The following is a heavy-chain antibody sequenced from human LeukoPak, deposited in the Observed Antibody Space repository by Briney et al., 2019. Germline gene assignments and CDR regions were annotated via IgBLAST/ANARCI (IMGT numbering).Heavy chain of an antibody. V-gene: IGHV3-53*01. CDR2: IYSGATT. D-gene: IGHD3-3*02. CDR1: GFSVSTKY. Sequence: GGSLRLSCAASGFSVSTKYMNWVRQAPGKGLEWVSIIYSGATTYYADSVKGRFTISRDTSKNTVSLQMNSLRAEDTAVYSCARVGDHFHWNLDLWGRGTLVSVSS. CDR3: ARVGDHFHWNLDL. J-gene: IGHJ2*01.